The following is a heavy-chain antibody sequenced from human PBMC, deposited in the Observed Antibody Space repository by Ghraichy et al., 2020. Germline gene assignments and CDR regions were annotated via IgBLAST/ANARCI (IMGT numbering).Heavy chain of an antibody. J-gene: IGHJ4*02. CDR1: GFSFSSYS. CDR3: AGIPAAGAAD. Sequence: GGSLRLSCAASGFSFSSYSMNWVRQAPGKGLEWVSYICSSGSIIYYAASVKGRFTISRENVKKLLYLQMNSLYAEDTSVYYCAGIPAAGAADWGQGTLVTVSS. D-gene: IGHD6-13*01. CDR2: ICSSGSII. V-gene: IGHV3-48*01.